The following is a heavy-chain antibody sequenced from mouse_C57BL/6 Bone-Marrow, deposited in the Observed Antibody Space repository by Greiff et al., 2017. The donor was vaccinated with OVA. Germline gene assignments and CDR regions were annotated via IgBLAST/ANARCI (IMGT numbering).Heavy chain of an antibody. D-gene: IGHD6-1*01. CDR2: INPNNGGT. J-gene: IGHJ4*01. Sequence: VQLQQSGPELVKPGASVKISCKASGYTFTDYYMNWVKQSHGKSLEWIGDINPNNGGTSYNQKFKGKATLTVDKSSSTAYMELRSLTSEDSAVYYCARGGSKGYAMDYWGQGTSVTVSS. CDR1: GYTFTDYY. CDR3: ARGGSKGYAMDY. V-gene: IGHV1-26*01.